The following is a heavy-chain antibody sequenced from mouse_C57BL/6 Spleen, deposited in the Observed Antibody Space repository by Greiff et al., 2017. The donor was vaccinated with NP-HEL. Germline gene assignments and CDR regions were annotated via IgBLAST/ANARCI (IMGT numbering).Heavy chain of an antibody. J-gene: IGHJ3*01. CDR3: ARRDGYYPFAY. Sequence: VQLQQSGPELVKPGASVKISCKASGYAFSSSWMNWVKQRPGKGLEWIGRIYPGDGDTNYNGKFKGKATLTADKSSSTAYMQLSSLTSEDSAVYFCARRDGYYPFAYWGQGTLVTVSA. V-gene: IGHV1-82*01. CDR2: IYPGDGDT. D-gene: IGHD2-3*01. CDR1: GYAFSSSW.